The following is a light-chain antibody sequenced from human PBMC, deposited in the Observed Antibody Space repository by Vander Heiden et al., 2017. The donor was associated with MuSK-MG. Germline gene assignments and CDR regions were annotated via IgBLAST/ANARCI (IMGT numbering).Light chain of an antibody. Sequence: QSALIQPPSVSGSPGQSVTLSCTGTSSDVGSYDYGSWYQQHPGTVPKPKSDKDKTQPSGVPDRFARSKAGNTAYMKISGLQAEDEAEYECCSYTSSATYRVFGTGTKVTVL. CDR1: SSDVGSYDY. J-gene: IGLJ1*01. CDR3: CSYTSSATYRV. V-gene: IGLV2-18*02. CDR2: KDK.